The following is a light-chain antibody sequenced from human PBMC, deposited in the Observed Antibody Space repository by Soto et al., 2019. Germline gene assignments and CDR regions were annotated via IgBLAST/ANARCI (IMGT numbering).Light chain of an antibody. CDR2: AAS. CDR3: QRLHDYTIT. CDR1: QGIDSS. Sequence: ILLTQSPSSLSASVGDRVTITCRASQGIDSSFAWYQEKPGRAPKLLIYAASSLQSGVPSRFSGSGSGTDFTLTISSLKTEDFATYYGQRLHDYTITFGQGTRLEIK. J-gene: IGKJ5*01. V-gene: IGKV1-9*01.